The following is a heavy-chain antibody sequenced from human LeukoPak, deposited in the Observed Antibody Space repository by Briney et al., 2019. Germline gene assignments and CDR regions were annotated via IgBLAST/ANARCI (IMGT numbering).Heavy chain of an antibody. Sequence: SETQSLTCTVSGGSISSSSYYWGWIRQPPGKGLEWIGSIYYSGSTYYNPSLKSRVTISVDTSKNQFSLKLSSVTAADTAVYYCARDWEGRGAYMDVWGKGTTVTVSS. CDR3: ARDWEGRGAYMDV. CDR2: IYYSGST. V-gene: IGHV4-39*07. D-gene: IGHD1-26*01. CDR1: GGSISSSSYY. J-gene: IGHJ6*03.